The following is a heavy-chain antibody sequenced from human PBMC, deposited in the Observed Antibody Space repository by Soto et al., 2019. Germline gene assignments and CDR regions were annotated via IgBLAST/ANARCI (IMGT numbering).Heavy chain of an antibody. J-gene: IGHJ4*02. V-gene: IGHV3-74*01. CDR3: TGQNWKGPDY. CDR2: ISSDGSST. CDR1: GFTFSSYY. Sequence: VGSLRLSCAASGFTFSSYYMHWVRQAPGRGLVWVSRISSDGSSTSYADSVKGRFTISRDNAKNTLYLQMNSLRAEDTAVYYCTGQNWKGPDYWGQGTLVTVSS. D-gene: IGHD1-1*01.